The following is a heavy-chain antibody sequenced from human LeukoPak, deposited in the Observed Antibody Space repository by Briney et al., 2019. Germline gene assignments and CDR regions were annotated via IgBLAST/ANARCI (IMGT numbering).Heavy chain of an antibody. CDR1: GFTFSSYG. J-gene: IGHJ4*02. CDR3: AKEPDIAVAANDY. D-gene: IGHD6-19*01. V-gene: IGHV3-23*01. Sequence: GGSLRLSCAASGFTFSSYGMSWVRQAPGKGLEWVSAISGSGGSTYYADSVKGQFTISRDNSKNTLYLQMNSLRAEDTAVYYCAKEPDIAVAANDYWGQGTLVTVSS. CDR2: ISGSGGST.